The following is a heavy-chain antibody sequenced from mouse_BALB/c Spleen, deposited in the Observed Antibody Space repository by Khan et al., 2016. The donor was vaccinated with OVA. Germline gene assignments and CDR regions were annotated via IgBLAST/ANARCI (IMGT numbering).Heavy chain of an antibody. CDR1: GFPFSSFG. Sequence: EVELVESGGGLVQPGGSRKLSCVASGFPFSSFGMHWVRQAPEKGLEWVAYIGSDSNTIYYADTVKGRFTISRDDPKNSLVLQMTSLRSEDTAMYYFASSRYWSWFASWGQGTLVTVSS. J-gene: IGHJ3*01. D-gene: IGHD2-12*01. V-gene: IGHV5-17*02. CDR3: ASSRYWSWFAS. CDR2: IGSDSNTI.